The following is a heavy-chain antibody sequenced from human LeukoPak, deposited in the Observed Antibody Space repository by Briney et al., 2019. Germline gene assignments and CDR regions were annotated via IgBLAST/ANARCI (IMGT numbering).Heavy chain of an antibody. CDR3: SRHSGGVAAPYNWFDP. J-gene: IGHJ5*02. D-gene: IGHD6-19*01. CDR1: GGTFSSYA. V-gene: IGHV1-69*01. Sequence: SVKVSCKASGGTFSSYAISWVRQAPGQGLEWMGGIIPIFGTANYAQKFQGRVTITADEAASTAYMELSSLRSEDTAVYYCSRHSGGVAAPYNWFDPGGQGTLVTVSS. CDR2: IIPIFGTA.